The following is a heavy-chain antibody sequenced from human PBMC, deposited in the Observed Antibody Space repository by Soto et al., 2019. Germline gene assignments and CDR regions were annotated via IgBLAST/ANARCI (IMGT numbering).Heavy chain of an antibody. V-gene: IGHV4-59*01. D-gene: IGHD6-6*01. CDR2: IYYSGST. Sequence: ETLCATCPVSGVSISSYYGSWIRQPAGKGLEWIGYIYYSGSTNYNPSLKSRVTISVDTSKNQFSLKLSSVTAADTAVYYCAREAKGIIIAARHFDYWGQGTLVTVYS. J-gene: IGHJ4*02. CDR1: GVSISSYY. CDR3: AREAKGIIIAARHFDY.